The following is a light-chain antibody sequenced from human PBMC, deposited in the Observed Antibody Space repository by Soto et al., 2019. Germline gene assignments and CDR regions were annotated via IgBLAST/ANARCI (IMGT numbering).Light chain of an antibody. CDR1: QDISSH. J-gene: IGKJ4*01. CDR3: PQVKTYPLT. V-gene: IGKV1-9*01. CDR2: AAS. Sequence: DIQLTQSPSFLSASVGDRVTMSCRASQDISSHLAWYQQKPGKAPKLLIYAASTLQSGVPSGFGGSGSGTEFTLTITSLQPEDFATYYCPQVKTYPLTFGGGTKVEIK.